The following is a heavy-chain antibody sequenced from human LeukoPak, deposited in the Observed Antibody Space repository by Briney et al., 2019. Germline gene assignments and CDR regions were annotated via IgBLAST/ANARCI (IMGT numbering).Heavy chain of an antibody. Sequence: NPSETLSLTCTGYGGSFSGYYWSWIRQPPGKGLEWIGEINHSGSTNYNPSLKSRVTISVDTSKNQFSLKLNSVTAADTAVYYCARPLAAAGSNWFDPWGQGTLVTVSS. J-gene: IGHJ5*02. V-gene: IGHV4-34*01. D-gene: IGHD6-13*01. CDR1: GGSFSGYY. CDR3: ARPLAAAGSNWFDP. CDR2: INHSGST.